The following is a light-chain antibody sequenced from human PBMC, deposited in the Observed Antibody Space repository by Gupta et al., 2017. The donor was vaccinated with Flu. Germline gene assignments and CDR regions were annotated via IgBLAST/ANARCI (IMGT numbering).Light chain of an antibody. CDR1: SPTIGSNT. CDR2: GSN. V-gene: IGLV1-44*01. Sequence: HSVLAQPPSPSGTPVRRVTISCSGRSPTIGSNTVNWYQQVPGTSPKLLIYGSNKRPSGVPDRFAGSKSGTSASMAISGVQAEDEADYYCEAWDDSLNGHYVFGTGTKVTVL. CDR3: EAWDDSLNGHYV. J-gene: IGLJ1*01.